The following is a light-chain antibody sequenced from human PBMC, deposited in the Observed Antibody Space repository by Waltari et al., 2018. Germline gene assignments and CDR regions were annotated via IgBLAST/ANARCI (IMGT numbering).Light chain of an antibody. CDR1: RGIRSY. J-gene: IGKJ5*01. CDR3: QEVNSYPSIT. CDR2: AGS. V-gene: IGKV1-9*01. Sequence: QLTQSPSFLSASVGDRVTISCRASRGIRSYLAWYQQKPGKAPRLLIYAGSTLHSGVPSRFSGSGSVTEFTLTISSLQPEDFATYYCQEVNSYPSITFGQGTRLE.